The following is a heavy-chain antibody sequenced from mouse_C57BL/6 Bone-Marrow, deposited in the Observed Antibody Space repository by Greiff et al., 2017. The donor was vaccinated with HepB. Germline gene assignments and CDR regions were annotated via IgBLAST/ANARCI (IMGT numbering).Heavy chain of an antibody. J-gene: IGHJ3*01. D-gene: IGHD4-1*01. V-gene: IGHV1-81*01. CDR3: ARRDWDY. Sequence: QVQLKESGAELARPGASVKLSCKASGYTFTSYGISWVKQRTGQGLEWIGEIYPRSGNTYYNEKFKGKATLTADKSSSTAYMELRSLTSEDSAVYFCARRDWDYWGQGTLVTVSA. CDR1: GYTFTSYG. CDR2: IYPRSGNT.